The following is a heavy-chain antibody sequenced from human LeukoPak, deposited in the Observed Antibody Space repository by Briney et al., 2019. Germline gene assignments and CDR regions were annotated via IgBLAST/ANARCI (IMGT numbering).Heavy chain of an antibody. D-gene: IGHD4-23*01. J-gene: IGHJ4*02. CDR1: GFLFSSYE. Sequence: GSLRLSCAASGFLFSSYEMNWVRQAPGKGLEWVSYISTSGGTIYYADSVKGRFTISRDNAKNSLYLQMNSLRAEDTAVYYCARDSYYGGTQDYWGQGTLVTVSS. V-gene: IGHV3-48*03. CDR2: ISTSGGTI. CDR3: ARDSYYGGTQDY.